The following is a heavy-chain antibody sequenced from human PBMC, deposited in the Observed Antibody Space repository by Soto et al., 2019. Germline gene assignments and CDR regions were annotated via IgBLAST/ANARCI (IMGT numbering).Heavy chain of an antibody. CDR2: ISGSGSTI. D-gene: IGHD1-20*01. CDR3: AIDRGAQTYGITGVDY. Sequence: QVQLVDSGGGLVKPGGSLRLSCAASGFTFTDYYMSWLRQAPGRGLEWVSYISGSGSTIYYAYSVKGRFTISRDNAKNSLHLQIDSLRAEDTAVYYCAIDRGAQTYGITGVDYWGQGALVTVSS. V-gene: IGHV3-11*01. J-gene: IGHJ4*02. CDR1: GFTFTDYY.